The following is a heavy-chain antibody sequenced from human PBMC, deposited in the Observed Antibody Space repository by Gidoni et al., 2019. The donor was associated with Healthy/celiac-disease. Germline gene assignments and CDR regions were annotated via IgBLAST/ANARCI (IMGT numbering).Heavy chain of an antibody. V-gene: IGHV1-69*06. Sequence: QVQLVQSGAEVKKPGSSVKVSCKASGGTFRSYAISWVRQAPGQGLEWRGGIIPIFGTANYAKKFQGRVTMTAEKSTSTAYMELSRLRSEDTAVYYCARGARRGQYRYFDYWGQGTLVTVSS. D-gene: IGHD2-2*01. CDR2: IIPIFGTA. CDR3: ARGARRGQYRYFDY. J-gene: IGHJ4*02. CDR1: GGTFRSYA.